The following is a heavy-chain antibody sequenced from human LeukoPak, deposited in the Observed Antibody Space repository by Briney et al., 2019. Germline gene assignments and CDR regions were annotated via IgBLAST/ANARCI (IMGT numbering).Heavy chain of an antibody. J-gene: IGHJ5*02. V-gene: IGHV4-59*01. Sequence: PSETLSLTCTVSGGSISSYYWSWIRQPPGKGLVWIGYIYYSGSTNYNPSLKSRVTISVDTSKNQFSLKLSSVTAADTAVYYCARDLGYCSSTSCYLNWFDPWGQGTLVTVSS. CDR3: ARDLGYCSSTSCYLNWFDP. CDR1: GGSISSYY. CDR2: IYYSGST. D-gene: IGHD2-2*01.